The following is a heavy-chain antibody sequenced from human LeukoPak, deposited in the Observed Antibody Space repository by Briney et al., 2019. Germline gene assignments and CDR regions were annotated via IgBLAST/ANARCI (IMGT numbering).Heavy chain of an antibody. V-gene: IGHV1-69*05. CDR2: IIPIFGTA. D-gene: IGHD6-19*01. J-gene: IGHJ4*02. CDR3: ARFGQWLSKSGYFDY. Sequence: SVKVSCKASGGTFSSYAISWVRQAPGQGLEWMGGIIPIFGTANYAQKFQGRVTITTDESTSTAYMELSSLRSEDTAVYYCARFGQWLSKSGYFDYWGQGTLVTVSS. CDR1: GGTFSSYA.